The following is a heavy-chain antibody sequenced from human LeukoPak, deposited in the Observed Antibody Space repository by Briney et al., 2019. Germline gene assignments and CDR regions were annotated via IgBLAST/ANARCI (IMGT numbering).Heavy chain of an antibody. CDR1: GFTSPAYS. Sequence: GGSLRLPCAASGFTSPAYSMNWVRQAPGKGLEWVSSISSSSTYIYYADSVKGRFTISRDNAKNSLYLQMNSLRAEDTAVYYCARDLPGEGFDYWGQGTLVTVSS. D-gene: IGHD7-27*01. CDR3: ARDLPGEGFDY. J-gene: IGHJ4*02. V-gene: IGHV3-21*01. CDR2: ISSSSTYI.